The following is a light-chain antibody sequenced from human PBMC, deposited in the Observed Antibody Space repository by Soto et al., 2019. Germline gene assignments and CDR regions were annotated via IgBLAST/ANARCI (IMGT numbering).Light chain of an antibody. V-gene: IGKV3-20*01. Sequence: EIVLTQSPGTLSLSPGERATLSCRASQSVSSSFLAWYQQKPGQAPRLLIYGASNRPTGIPDRFSGSGSGTDFTLTISRLEPEDVAVYYCQQYVTSPWAFGQGTEVAIE. CDR3: QQYVTSPWA. CDR1: QSVSSSF. CDR2: GAS. J-gene: IGKJ1*01.